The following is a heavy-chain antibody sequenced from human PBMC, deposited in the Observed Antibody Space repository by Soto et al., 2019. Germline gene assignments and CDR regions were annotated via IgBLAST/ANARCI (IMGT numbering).Heavy chain of an antibody. J-gene: IGHJ6*02. CDR2: ISAYNGNT. CDR1: GYTFTSYG. V-gene: IGHV1-18*01. D-gene: IGHD3-3*01. Sequence: ASVRVSCKASGYTFTSYGISWVRQAPGQGLEWMGWISAYNGNTNYAQKLQGRVTMTTDTSTSTAYMELRSLRSDDTAVYYCARDGVCIFGVVTNYYYGMDVWGQGTTVTVSS. CDR3: ARDGVCIFGVVTNYYYGMDV.